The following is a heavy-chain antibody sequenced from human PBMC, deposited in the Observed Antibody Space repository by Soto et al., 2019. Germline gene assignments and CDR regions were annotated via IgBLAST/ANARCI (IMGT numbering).Heavy chain of an antibody. Sequence: SETLSLTCTVSDGSISSYYWSWIRQPPGKGLEWIGYIYYSGSTNYNPSLKSRVTISVDTSKNQFSLKLSSVTAADTAVYYCARDKRPTSRDYYYYGMDVWGQGTTVT. J-gene: IGHJ6*02. V-gene: IGHV4-59*01. D-gene: IGHD1-26*01. CDR1: DGSISSYY. CDR3: ARDKRPTSRDYYYYGMDV. CDR2: IYYSGST.